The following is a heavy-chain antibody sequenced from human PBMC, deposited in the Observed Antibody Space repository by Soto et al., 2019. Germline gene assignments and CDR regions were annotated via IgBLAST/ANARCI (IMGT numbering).Heavy chain of an antibody. D-gene: IGHD6-13*01. CDR2: IFYSGST. CDR3: ARGSPRYSGNWYELFDY. Sequence: SETLSLTCSVSGGSISGHYWTWIRQSPGKGLEWIGYIFYSGSTNYNPSLKSRVTISVDTSKNQFSLNLTSVSAADTGVYFCARGSPRYSGNWYELFDYWGQGTRVTVSS. V-gene: IGHV4-59*11. J-gene: IGHJ4*02. CDR1: GGSISGHY.